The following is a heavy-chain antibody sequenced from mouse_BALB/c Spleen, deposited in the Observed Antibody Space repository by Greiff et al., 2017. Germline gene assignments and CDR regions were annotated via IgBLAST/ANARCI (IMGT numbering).Heavy chain of an antibody. CDR1: GDSITSGY. J-gene: IGHJ2*01. V-gene: IGHV3-8*02. D-gene: IGHD1-1*01. Sequence: EVQLQESGPSLVKPSQTLSLTCSVTGDSITSGYWNWIRKFPGNKLEYMGYISYSGSTYYNPSLKSRISITRDTSKNQYYLQLNSVTTEDTATYYCARREYYGSNYFDYWGQGTTLTVSS. CDR2: ISYSGST. CDR3: ARREYYGSNYFDY.